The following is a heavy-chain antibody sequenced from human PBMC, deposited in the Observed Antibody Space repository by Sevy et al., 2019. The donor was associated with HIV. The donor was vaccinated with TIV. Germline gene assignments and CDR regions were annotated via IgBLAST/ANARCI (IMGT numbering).Heavy chain of an antibody. V-gene: IGHV3-23*01. CDR2: ITGGGDST. CDR1: GFTVSTYA. J-gene: IGHJ4*02. Sequence: GESLKISCAASGFTVSTYAVNWVRQAPGEGLEWVSAITGGGDSTYYADSVKGRFTIYRDNSKNVVYLRMNSLRAEDTAVYYCAAGDTSMVTDLDYWGQGTLVTVSS. D-gene: IGHD5-18*01. CDR3: AAGDTSMVTDLDY.